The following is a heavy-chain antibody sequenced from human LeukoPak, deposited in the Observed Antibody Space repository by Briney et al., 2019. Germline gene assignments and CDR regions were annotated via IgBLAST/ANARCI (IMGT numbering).Heavy chain of an antibody. CDR2: IIPIFGTA. J-gene: IGHJ4*02. V-gene: IGHV1-69*06. Sequence: SVKVSCKASGGTFSSYVISWVRQAPGQGLEWMGGIIPIFGTANYAQKFQGRVTITADKSTSTAYMELSSLRSEDTAVYYCATFREERYGSGYYFDCWGQGTLVTVSS. CDR3: ATFREERYGSGYYFDC. D-gene: IGHD3-10*01. CDR1: GGTFSSYV.